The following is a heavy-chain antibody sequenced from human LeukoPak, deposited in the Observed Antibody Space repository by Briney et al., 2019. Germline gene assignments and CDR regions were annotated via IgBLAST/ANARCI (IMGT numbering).Heavy chain of an antibody. V-gene: IGHV3-23*01. CDR1: GFTFCSYP. J-gene: IGHJ4*02. Sequence: GGSLRLSCAASGFTFCSYPMSWVRQAPWKGLEWVSVISGSGGSTYYEDSVKGRFTISRDNSRNTLYLQMKSLRAEDTAVYYCAKVRYDSSGYQSPYFDYWGQGTLVTVSS. CDR2: ISGSGGST. CDR3: AKVRYDSSGYQSPYFDY. D-gene: IGHD3-22*01.